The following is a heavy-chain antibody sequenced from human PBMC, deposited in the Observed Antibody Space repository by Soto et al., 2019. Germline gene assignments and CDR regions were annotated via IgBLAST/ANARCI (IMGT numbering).Heavy chain of an antibody. CDR1: GFIFSSYA. Sequence: QVQLVESGGGVVQPGRSLRLSCVASGFIFSSYAMHWVRQAPGKGLEWVAVISYDGSKKYSADSVKGRFTISRDNSKDILYLQMNSLRDEDTAVYYCTRDDSLPSYAMDVWGQGTTVTVSS. D-gene: IGHD3-22*01. V-gene: IGHV3-30-3*01. CDR2: ISYDGSKK. J-gene: IGHJ6*02. CDR3: TRDDSLPSYAMDV.